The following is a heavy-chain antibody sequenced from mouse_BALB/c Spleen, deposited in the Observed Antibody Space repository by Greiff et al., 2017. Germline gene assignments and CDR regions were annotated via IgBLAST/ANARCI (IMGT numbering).Heavy chain of an antibody. J-gene: IGHJ1*01. D-gene: IGHD4-1*01. Sequence: VQLQQPGAELVRPGASVKLSCKASGYTFTSYWINWVKQRPGQGLEWIGNIYPSDSYTNYNQKFKDKATLTVDKSSSTAYMQLSSPTSEDSAVYYCARWTGYWYFDVWGAGTTVTVSS. CDR3: ARWTGYWYFDV. V-gene: IGHV1-69*02. CDR2: IYPSDSYT. CDR1: GYTFTSYW.